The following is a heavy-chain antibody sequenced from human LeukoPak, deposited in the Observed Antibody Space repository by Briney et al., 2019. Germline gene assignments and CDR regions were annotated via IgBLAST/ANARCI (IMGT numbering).Heavy chain of an antibody. CDR3: ARAPEAPPAFDY. V-gene: IGHV4-39*01. D-gene: IGHD1-14*01. CDR1: GGSISSSSYY. CDR2: IYYSGST. J-gene: IGHJ4*02. Sequence: PSETLSLTCTVSGGSISSSSYYWGWIRQPPGKGLEWIGSIYYSGSTYYNPSLKSRVTISVDTSKNQFSLKLSSVTAADTAVYYCARAPEAPPAFDYWGQGTLVTVSS.